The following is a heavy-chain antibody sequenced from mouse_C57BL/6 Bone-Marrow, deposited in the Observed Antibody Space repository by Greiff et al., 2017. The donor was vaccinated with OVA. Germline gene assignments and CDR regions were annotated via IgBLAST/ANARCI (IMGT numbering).Heavy chain of an antibody. Sequence: EVQLQQSGPELVKPGASVKISCKASGYTFTDYYMNWVKQSHGKSLEWIGDINPNNGGTSYNQKFKGKATLTVDKSSSTAYMELRSLTSEDSAVYYCARGGDGYFLSDYWGQGTTLTVSS. CDR2: INPNNGGT. CDR3: ARGGDGYFLSDY. V-gene: IGHV1-26*01. D-gene: IGHD2-3*01. CDR1: GYTFTDYY. J-gene: IGHJ2*01.